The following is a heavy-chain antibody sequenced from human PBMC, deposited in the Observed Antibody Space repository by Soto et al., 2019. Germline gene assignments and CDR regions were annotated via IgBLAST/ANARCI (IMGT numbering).Heavy chain of an antibody. J-gene: IGHJ2*01. D-gene: IGHD6-6*01. CDR1: GFTFSSYG. Sequence: QVQLVESGGGVVQPGRSLRLSCAASGFTFSSYGMHWVRQAPGKGLEWVAVIWYDGSNKYYADSVKGRFTISRDNSKNTLYLQMNSLRAEDTAVYYCARDKIAARPYWYFDLWGRGTLVTVSS. CDR2: IWYDGSNK. CDR3: ARDKIAARPYWYFDL. V-gene: IGHV3-33*01.